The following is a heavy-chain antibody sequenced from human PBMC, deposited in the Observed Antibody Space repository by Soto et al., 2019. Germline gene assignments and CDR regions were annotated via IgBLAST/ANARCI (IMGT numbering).Heavy chain of an antibody. CDR3: AKSKRSCSGGSCYGFDY. D-gene: IGHD2-15*01. CDR1: GFTFSSYA. V-gene: IGHV3-23*01. Sequence: EVQLLESGGGLVQPGGSLRLSCAASGFTFSSYAMSWVRQAPGKGLEWVSAISGSGGSTYYADSVKGRFTISRDNSKNTLYLQMNSLRAEDTAVYYCAKSKRSCSGGSCYGFDYWGQGTLVTVSS. J-gene: IGHJ4*02. CDR2: ISGSGGST.